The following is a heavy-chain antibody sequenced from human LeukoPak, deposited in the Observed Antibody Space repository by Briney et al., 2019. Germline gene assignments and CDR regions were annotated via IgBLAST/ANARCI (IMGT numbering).Heavy chain of an antibody. J-gene: IGHJ4*02. Sequence: PSETLSLTCTVSGGSISSYYWSWIRQPPGKGLEWIGYIYYSGSTNYNPSLKSRVTISVDTSKNQFSLKLSFVTAADTAVYYCARAGDSSGWYGGVFDYWGQGTLVTVSS. D-gene: IGHD6-19*01. V-gene: IGHV4-59*01. CDR3: ARAGDSSGWYGGVFDY. CDR1: GGSISSYY. CDR2: IYYSGST.